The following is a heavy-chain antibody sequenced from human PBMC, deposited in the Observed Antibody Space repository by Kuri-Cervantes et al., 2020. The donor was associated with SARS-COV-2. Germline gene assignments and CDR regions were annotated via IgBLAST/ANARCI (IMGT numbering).Heavy chain of an antibody. CDR1: GFTFSSYA. D-gene: IGHD2-2*01. CDR2: ISGSGGST. V-gene: IGHV3-23*01. J-gene: IGHJ6*03. Sequence: GESLKISCAASGFTFSSYAMSWVRQAPGKGLEWVSAISGSGGSTYYADSVKGRFTISRDNSKNTLYLQMNSLRAEDTAVYYCARRGVVPAARPGYYYYYMDVWGKGTTVTVSS. CDR3: ARRGVVPAARPGYYYYYMDV.